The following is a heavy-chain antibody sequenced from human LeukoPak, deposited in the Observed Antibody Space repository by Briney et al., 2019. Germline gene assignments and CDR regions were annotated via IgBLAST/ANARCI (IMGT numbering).Heavy chain of an antibody. D-gene: IGHD1-14*01. CDR3: ARDKRSTAGNWFDP. CDR1: GYTFTDYY. V-gene: IGHV1-2*06. Sequence: ASVKVSCKASGYTFTDYYIHWVRQAPGQGLEWMGRINPNSGATNYAQRFQGRVTVTRDTYISTAYMELSTLRSDDAAVYYCARDKRSTAGNWFDPWGQGTLVTVSS. CDR2: INPNSGAT. J-gene: IGHJ5*02.